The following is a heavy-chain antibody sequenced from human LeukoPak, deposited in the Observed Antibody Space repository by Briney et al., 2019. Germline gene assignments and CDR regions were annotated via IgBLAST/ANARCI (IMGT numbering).Heavy chain of an antibody. D-gene: IGHD2-2*01. CDR3: AKDRIPAAKEYWFDP. CDR2: IRYDGSNK. V-gene: IGHV3-30*02. J-gene: IGHJ5*02. CDR1: GFTFGSYG. Sequence: PGRSLRLSCAASGFTFGSYGMHWVRQAPGKGLEWVAFIRYDGSNKYYADSVKGRFTISRDNSKNTLYLQMNSLRAEDTAVYYCAKDRIPAAKEYWFDPWGQGTLVTVSS.